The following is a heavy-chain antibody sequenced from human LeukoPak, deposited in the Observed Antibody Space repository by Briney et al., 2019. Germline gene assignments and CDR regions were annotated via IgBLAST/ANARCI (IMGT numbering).Heavy chain of an antibody. J-gene: IGHJ4*02. D-gene: IGHD2/OR15-2a*01. CDR3: ARDSFPGSFDY. CDR1: GFTFRSYA. V-gene: IGHV3-30-3*01. CDR2: ISHDGSNT. Sequence: GGSLRLSCAASGFTFRSYAIHWVRQAPGKGLEWVALISHDGSNTYYADSVKGRLTVSRDNSKNTLYLQLNSLRSEDTALYFCARDSFPGSFDYWGQGTLVTVSS.